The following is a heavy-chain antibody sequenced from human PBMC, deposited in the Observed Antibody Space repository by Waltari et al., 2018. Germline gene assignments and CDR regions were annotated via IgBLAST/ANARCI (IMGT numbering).Heavy chain of an antibody. CDR3: TRGGDDSSWYWRN. J-gene: IGHJ4*02. CDR1: GFTFSNNW. V-gene: IGHV3-7*02. D-gene: IGHD6-13*01. Sequence: EVQLVESGGGLVQPGGSLRLSCAASGFTFSNNWMTWVRQAPGEGLEGVANINQDGSEKYSVESGKGRFTISRDNAKNSLYLQLNGLRADDTAVYYCTRGGDDSSWYWRNWGQGTLVTVSS. CDR2: INQDGSEK.